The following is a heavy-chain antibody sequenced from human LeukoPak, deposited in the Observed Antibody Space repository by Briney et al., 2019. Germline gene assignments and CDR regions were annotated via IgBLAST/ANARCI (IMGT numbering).Heavy chain of an antibody. CDR1: GGSVSSGSYY. CDR2: IYYSGST. CDR3: ARGSGYSLVGGLVDY. Sequence: SETLSLTCTASGGSVSSGSYYWSWFRQPPGKGLEWLGYIYYSGSTNYNPSLKSRVTLSVDTSKNQFSLKLSSVTAADTAVYYCARGSGYSLVGGLVDYWGQGTLVTVSS. V-gene: IGHV4-61*01. D-gene: IGHD5-18*01. J-gene: IGHJ4*02.